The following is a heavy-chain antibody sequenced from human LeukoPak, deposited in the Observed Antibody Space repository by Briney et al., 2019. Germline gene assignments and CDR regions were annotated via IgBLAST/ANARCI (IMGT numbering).Heavy chain of an antibody. Sequence: PGGSLRLSCAASGFTFSSYSMNWVRQAPGKGLEWVSSISSSSSYIYYADSVKGRFTISRDNAKNSLYLQMNSLRAEDTAVYYCARDSSGDNWFDPWGQGTLVTVSS. CDR3: ARDSSGDNWFDP. CDR1: GFTFSSYS. D-gene: IGHD3-22*01. J-gene: IGHJ5*02. V-gene: IGHV3-21*01. CDR2: ISSSSSYI.